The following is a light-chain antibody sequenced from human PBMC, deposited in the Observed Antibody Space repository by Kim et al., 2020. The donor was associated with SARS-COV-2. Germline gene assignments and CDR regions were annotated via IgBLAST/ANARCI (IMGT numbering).Light chain of an antibody. CDR3: QQYTNWPPEYT. V-gene: IGKV3-15*01. CDR1: QSVRNN. Sequence: EIVMTQSPATLSVSPGERATLSCRASQSVRNNLAWYQQKPSQSPRLIIYAASTRATGVPARFTGSGSGTEFTLTISSLQSEDFAVYYCQQYTNWPPEYTFGQGTKVDIK. J-gene: IGKJ2*01. CDR2: AAS.